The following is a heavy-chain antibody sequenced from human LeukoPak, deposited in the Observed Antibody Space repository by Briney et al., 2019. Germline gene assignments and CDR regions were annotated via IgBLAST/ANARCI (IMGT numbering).Heavy chain of an antibody. D-gene: IGHD6-19*01. CDR2: IKSKTDGRTT. Sequence: GGSLRLSCAASGFTFSNAWMSWVRQAPGKGLEWVGRIKSKTDGRTTDDAAPVKGTFTISRDDSKNTLYLQMNSMKTEDTAVYYGTTRTLSIAVAGMDYFDYWGQGTLVTVSS. V-gene: IGHV3-15*01. J-gene: IGHJ4*02. CDR3: TTRTLSIAVAGMDYFDY. CDR1: GFTFSNAW.